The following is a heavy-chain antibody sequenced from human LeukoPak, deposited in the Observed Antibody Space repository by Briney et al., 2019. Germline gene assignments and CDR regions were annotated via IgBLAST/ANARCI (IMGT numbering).Heavy chain of an antibody. CDR2: ISSSSSYI. D-gene: IGHD3-16*01. CDR3: ARGVGGGYYYMDV. CDR1: GFTFSSYS. V-gene: IGHV3-21*04. J-gene: IGHJ6*03. Sequence: GGSLRLSCAASGFTFSSYSMNWVRQAPGKGLEWVSSISSSSSYIYYADSVKGRFTISRDNSKNTLYLQMNSLRAEDTAVYYCARGVGGGYYYMDVWGKGTTVTVSS.